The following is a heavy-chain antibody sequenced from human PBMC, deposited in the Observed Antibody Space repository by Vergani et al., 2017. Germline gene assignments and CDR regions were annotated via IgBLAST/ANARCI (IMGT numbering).Heavy chain of an antibody. CDR3: AKQYFVSENYLFDY. D-gene: IGHD3-9*01. CDR2: ISGSGVSA. J-gene: IGHJ4*02. Sequence: EVQLLESGGGLVQPGGSLRLICAASEFTFSNYAMNWVRQAPGKGLEWVSGISGSGVSAYYSESVKGRLTISRDNSKIMLLLQMNNRRTEETAIYYCAKQYFVSENYLFDYWGKGTLVTVSS. CDR1: EFTFSNYA. V-gene: IGHV3-23*01.